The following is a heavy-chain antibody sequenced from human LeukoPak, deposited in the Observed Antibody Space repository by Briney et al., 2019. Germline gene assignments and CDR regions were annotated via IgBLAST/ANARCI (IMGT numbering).Heavy chain of an antibody. CDR3: AVGGDIVALGDYYYMDV. V-gene: IGHV1-69*06. J-gene: IGHJ6*03. CDR1: GGTFSSYA. D-gene: IGHD2-15*01. Sequence: ASVKVSCKTSGGTFSSYAISWVRQAPGQGLEWIGDIIPIFDTANYAQKFQGRVTITADKSTSTAYMELSSLRSEDTAVYYCAVGGDIVALGDYYYMDVWGKGTTVTVSS. CDR2: IIPIFDTA.